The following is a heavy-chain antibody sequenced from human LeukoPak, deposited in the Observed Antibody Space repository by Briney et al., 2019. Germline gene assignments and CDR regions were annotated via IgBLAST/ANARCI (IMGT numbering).Heavy chain of an antibody. J-gene: IGHJ4*02. Sequence: ASVKVSCKASGYTFTGYYMHWVRQAPGQGLEWMGWINPNSGGTNYAQKFQGRVTLTRDTSISTAYMELSRLTSDDTAVYYCARPTFYYYYDSSGLDYWGQGTLVTVSS. CDR2: INPNSGGT. V-gene: IGHV1-2*02. CDR1: GYTFTGYY. D-gene: IGHD3-22*01. CDR3: ARPTFYYYYDSSGLDY.